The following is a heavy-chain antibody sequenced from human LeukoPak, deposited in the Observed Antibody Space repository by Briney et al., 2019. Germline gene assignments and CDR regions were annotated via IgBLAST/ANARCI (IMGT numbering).Heavy chain of an antibody. CDR2: MKPNSGNT. Sequence: ASVKVSCKASGYTFTNYDINWVRLATGQGLEWMGWMKPNSGNTGYAQKFQGRVTMTRNTSVSTAYMDLSSLRSEDTAVYYCARVPGYCSSTSCGGWDYYGMDVWGQGTTVTVSS. V-gene: IGHV1-8*01. J-gene: IGHJ6*02. CDR3: ARVPGYCSSTSCGGWDYYGMDV. D-gene: IGHD2-2*01. CDR1: GYTFTNYD.